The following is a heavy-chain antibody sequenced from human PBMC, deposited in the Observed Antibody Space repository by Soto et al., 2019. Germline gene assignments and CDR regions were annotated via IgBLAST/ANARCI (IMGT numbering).Heavy chain of an antibody. CDR1: GYTFTSYG. D-gene: IGHD6-19*01. Sequence: QVQLVQSGAEVKKPGASVKVSCKASGYTFTSYGISWVRQAPGQGLEWMGWSSAYNGNTNYAQKLQGRVTMTTDTSTSTAYLELRSLRSDDTAVYYCARDREVAVAGHGAFDIWGQGTMVTVSS. J-gene: IGHJ3*02. V-gene: IGHV1-18*01. CDR2: SSAYNGNT. CDR3: ARDREVAVAGHGAFDI.